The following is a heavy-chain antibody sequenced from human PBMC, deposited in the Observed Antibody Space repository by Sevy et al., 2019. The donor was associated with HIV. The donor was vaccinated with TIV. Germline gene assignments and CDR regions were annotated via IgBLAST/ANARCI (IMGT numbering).Heavy chain of an antibody. CDR3: ARDCCSGGSCYYYGMDV. CDR1: GFTFSDYY. Sequence: GGSLRLSCAASGFTFSDYYMSWIRQAPGKGLEWVSYISSSGSTIYYADSVKGRFTISRDNAKNSLYLQMNSLGAEDTAVYYCARDCCSGGSCYYYGMDVWGQGTTVTVSS. J-gene: IGHJ6*02. V-gene: IGHV3-11*01. CDR2: ISSSGSTI. D-gene: IGHD2-15*01.